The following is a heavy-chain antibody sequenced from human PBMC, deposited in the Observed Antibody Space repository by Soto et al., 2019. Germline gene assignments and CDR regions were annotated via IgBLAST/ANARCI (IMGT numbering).Heavy chain of an antibody. CDR3: ARDDEGGSDCDLGY. V-gene: IGHV3-30*04. D-gene: IGHD3-10*01. CDR1: GFTFSSYV. J-gene: IGHJ4*02. Sequence: QVQLAESGGGVVQPGRSLRLSCAASGFTFSSYVIHWVRQTPDKGLEWVAFISRDGSNEYYADSVKGRFTISRDNSKNTLYLEMNSLRAEDTAVYYCARDDEGGSDCDLGYWGQGTLVTVSS. CDR2: ISRDGSNE.